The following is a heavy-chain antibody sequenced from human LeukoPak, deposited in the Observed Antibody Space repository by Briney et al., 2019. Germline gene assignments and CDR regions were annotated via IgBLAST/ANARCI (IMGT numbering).Heavy chain of an antibody. CDR2: ISSSSSYI. CDR1: GFTFSSYA. J-gene: IGHJ6*04. CDR3: ARGYYYGLDV. D-gene: IGHD1-14*01. Sequence: PGGSLRLSCAASGFTFSSYAMSWVRQAPGKGLEWVSFISSSSSYIYYADSMKGRFTISRDNAENSLYLQMNSLRAEDTAVYYCARGYYYGLDVWGKGTTVIVSS. V-gene: IGHV3-21*01.